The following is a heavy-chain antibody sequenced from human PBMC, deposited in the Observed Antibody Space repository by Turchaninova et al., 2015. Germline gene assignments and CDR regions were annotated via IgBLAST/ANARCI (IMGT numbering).Heavy chain of an antibody. Sequence: QVQLVQSGAEVKKPGSSVKVSCKASGGTFSTSPISWVRQAPGQGLEWMGGTTPLFGRASSQQKFQGRVTITADDSTTTAYRELNSLRSEDTALYYCARGPDSSAYYYFYWGQGTLVTVSS. V-gene: IGHV1-69*12. J-gene: IGHJ4*02. CDR1: GGTFSTSP. CDR3: ARGPDSSAYYYFY. D-gene: IGHD3-22*01. CDR2: TTPLFGRA.